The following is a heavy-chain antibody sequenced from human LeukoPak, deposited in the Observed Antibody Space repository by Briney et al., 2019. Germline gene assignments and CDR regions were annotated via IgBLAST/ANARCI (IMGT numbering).Heavy chain of an antibody. CDR2: IYYSGST. J-gene: IGHJ4*02. CDR1: GGSISSSSYY. CDR3: ARRGGYGGNSVPGFDY. Sequence: PSETLSLTCTVSGGSISSSSYYWGWIRQPPGKGLEWIGSIYYSGSTYYNPSLKSRVTISIDTSKNQFSLKLISVTATDTAVYYCARRGGYGGNSVPGFDYWGQGTLVTVSS. V-gene: IGHV4-39*01. D-gene: IGHD4-23*01.